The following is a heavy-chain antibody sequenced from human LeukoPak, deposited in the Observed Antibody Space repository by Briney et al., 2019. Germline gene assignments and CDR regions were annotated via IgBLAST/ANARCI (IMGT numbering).Heavy chain of an antibody. J-gene: IGHJ4*02. V-gene: IGHV3-33*01. CDR3: ARGSFALGSGCSD. CDR1: GFTFSSYA. CDR2: IWYDGSNK. Sequence: PGGSLRLSCAASGFTFSSYAMHWVRQAPGKGLEWVAVIWYDGSNKYYADSVKGRFTISRDNSKNTLFLQMISLRADDTAVYYCARGSFALGSGCSDWGQGTLVTVSS. D-gene: IGHD6-19*01.